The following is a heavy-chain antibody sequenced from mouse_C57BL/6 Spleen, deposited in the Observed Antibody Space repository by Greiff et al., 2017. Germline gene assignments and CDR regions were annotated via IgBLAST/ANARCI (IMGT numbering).Heavy chain of an antibody. CDR1: GYTFTSYW. CDR3: ARCYNFPFFY. V-gene: IGHV1-64*01. CDR2: IHPKSGST. Sequence: VQLQQPGAELVKPGASVKLSCKASGYTFTSYWMHWVKQRPGQGLEWIGMIHPKSGSTNYNEKFKSKATLTVDKSSRTAYMQLSSLTSQDSAVYYCARCYNFPFFYCGHGPTLTVSS. J-gene: IGHJ2*01. D-gene: IGHD1-3*01.